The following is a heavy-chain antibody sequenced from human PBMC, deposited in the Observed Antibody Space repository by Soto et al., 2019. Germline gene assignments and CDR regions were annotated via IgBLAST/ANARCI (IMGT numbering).Heavy chain of an antibody. CDR1: GYTFTSYY. V-gene: IGHV1-46*01. Sequence: GASVKVSCKASGYTFTSYYMHWVRQAPGQGLEWMGIINPSGGSTSYAQKFQGRVTMTRDTSTSTVYMELSSLRSEDTAVYYCARDSPHDYYDSSGYYQTLNGMDVWGQGTTVTVSS. CDR3: ARDSPHDYYDSSGYYQTLNGMDV. D-gene: IGHD3-22*01. CDR2: INPSGGST. J-gene: IGHJ6*02.